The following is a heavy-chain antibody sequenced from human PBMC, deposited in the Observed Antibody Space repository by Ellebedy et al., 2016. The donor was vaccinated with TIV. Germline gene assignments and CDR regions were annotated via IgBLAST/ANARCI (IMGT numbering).Heavy chain of an antibody. CDR3: ARDKVGRYYGSGSYTDY. Sequence: GESLKISCSASGFTYNQYGMHWVRQAPGKGLEWVAVISDDGRKDYYSESAKGRFTISRDNSKNTLLLLMNSLRSEDTAMYYCARDKVGRYYGSGSYTDYWGQGTLVTVSS. CDR1: GFTYNQYG. J-gene: IGHJ4*02. V-gene: IGHV3-30*03. CDR2: ISDDGRKD. D-gene: IGHD3-10*01.